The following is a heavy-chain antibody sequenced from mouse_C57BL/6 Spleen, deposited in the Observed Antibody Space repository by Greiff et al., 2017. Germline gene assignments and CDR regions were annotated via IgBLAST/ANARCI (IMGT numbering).Heavy chain of an antibody. CDR3: ARQFYYYGRDYAMDY. CDR2: IDPSDSYT. V-gene: IGHV1-69*01. CDR1: GYTFTSYW. D-gene: IGHD1-1*01. J-gene: IGHJ4*01. Sequence: QVQLQQPGAELVMPGASVKLSCKASGYTFTSYWMHWVKQRPGQGLEWIGEIDPSDSYTNYNQKFKGKSTMTVDKSSSTAYMQLSSLTSGDSAVYYCARQFYYYGRDYAMDYWGQGTSVTVSS.